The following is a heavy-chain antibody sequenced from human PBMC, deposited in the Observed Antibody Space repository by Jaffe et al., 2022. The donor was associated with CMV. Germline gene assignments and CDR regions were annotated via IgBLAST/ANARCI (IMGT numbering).Heavy chain of an antibody. CDR3: TRPFSGYYYYYYMDV. CDR2: IRSKANSYAT. CDR1: GFTFSGSA. V-gene: IGHV3-73*01. Sequence: EVQLVESGGGLVQPGGSLKLSCAASGFTFSGSAMHWVRQASGKGLEWVGRIRSKANSYATAYAASVKGRFTISRDDSKNTAYLQMNSLKTEDTAVYYCTRPFSGYYYYYYMDVWGKGTTVTVSS. D-gene: IGHD3-10*01. J-gene: IGHJ6*03.